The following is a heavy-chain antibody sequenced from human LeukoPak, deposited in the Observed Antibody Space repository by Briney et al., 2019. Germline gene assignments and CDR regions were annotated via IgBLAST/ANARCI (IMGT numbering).Heavy chain of an antibody. D-gene: IGHD6-25*01. Sequence: GGSLRLSCGSSGFTFRSYGMHWVRQAPGKGLEWVVVIWNDGSNKYYADSVKGRFTISRDNSKNTLFLQMNSLRAEDTAVYYCARLSGASHRSFDYWGQGTLVTVSS. CDR3: ARLSGASHRSFDY. J-gene: IGHJ4*02. CDR1: GFTFRSYG. CDR2: IWNDGSNK. V-gene: IGHV3-33*01.